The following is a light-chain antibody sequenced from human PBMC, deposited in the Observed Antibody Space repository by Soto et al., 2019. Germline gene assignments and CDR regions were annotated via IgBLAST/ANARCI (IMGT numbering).Light chain of an antibody. CDR1: QGISSW. V-gene: IGKV1-12*01. CDR3: QRTTSFPLT. Sequence: DIQMTQSPSFVSASVGDRVTITCRASQGISSWLAWYQHRPGRAPKLLIHAASNLESGVPSRFSGSGSGTDFTLIISSLQPEAFATYYCQRTTSFPLTFGGGTKVEIK. CDR2: AAS. J-gene: IGKJ4*01.